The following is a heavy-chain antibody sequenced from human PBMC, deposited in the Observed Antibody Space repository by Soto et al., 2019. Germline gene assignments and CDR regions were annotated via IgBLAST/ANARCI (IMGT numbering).Heavy chain of an antibody. Sequence: EVQLLESGGGLVQPGGSLRLSCAASGFTFSSYAMSWVRQAPGKGLEWVSAISGSGGSTYYADSVKGRFTISRDNSKNTLYLQMNSLRAEDTAVYYRAKDGGTITMVRGVYNFWGQGTLVTVSS. J-gene: IGHJ4*02. CDR2: ISGSGGST. V-gene: IGHV3-23*01. CDR3: AKDGGTITMVRGVYNF. CDR1: GFTFSSYA. D-gene: IGHD3-10*01.